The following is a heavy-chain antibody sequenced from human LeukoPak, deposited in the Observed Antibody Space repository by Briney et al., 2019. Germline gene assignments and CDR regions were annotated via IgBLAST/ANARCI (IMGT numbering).Heavy chain of an antibody. V-gene: IGHV4-34*01. Sequence: SETLSLTCAVYGGSFSGYYWSWIRQPPGKGLEWIGEINHSGSTNYNPSLKSRVTISVDTSKDQFSLKLSSVTAADTAVYYCARGSRWVITDYYYGMDVWGQGTTVTVSS. CDR1: GGSFSGYY. CDR3: ARGSRWVITDYYYGMDV. CDR2: INHSGST. J-gene: IGHJ6*02. D-gene: IGHD3-22*01.